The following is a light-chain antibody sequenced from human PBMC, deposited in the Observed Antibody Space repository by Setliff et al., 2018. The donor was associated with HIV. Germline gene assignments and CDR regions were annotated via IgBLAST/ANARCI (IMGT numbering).Light chain of an antibody. CDR3: CSYAGSYTYI. CDR1: SSDVGIYNL. Sequence: QSALTQPASVSGSPGQSITISCTGTSSDVGIYNLVSWFQQHPGKAPKLMIYEVTKRPSGVSDRFSGSKSGNTASLTISGLQAEDEADYYCCSYAGSYTYIFGTGTKVTVL. CDR2: EVT. J-gene: IGLJ1*01. V-gene: IGLV2-23*02.